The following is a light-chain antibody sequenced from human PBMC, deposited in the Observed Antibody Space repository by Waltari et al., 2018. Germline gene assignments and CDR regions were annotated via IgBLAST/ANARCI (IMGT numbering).Light chain of an antibody. Sequence: EIVLTQSPDTLSLSPGERATLPCRASQSVRTSFLAWYQQKPGPAPRLLIYGAANRATGIPGRCSGRGSGTDFTLTISRLEPEDFAGYYCQQYVSSPPYTFGQGTKLEIK. V-gene: IGKV3-20*01. CDR2: GAA. CDR3: QQYVSSPPYT. J-gene: IGKJ2*01. CDR1: QSVRTSF.